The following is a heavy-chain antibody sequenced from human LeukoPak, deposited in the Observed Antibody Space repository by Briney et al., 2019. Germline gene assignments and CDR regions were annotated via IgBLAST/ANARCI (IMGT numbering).Heavy chain of an antibody. Sequence: GASVKVSCKASGYTFTGYYMHWVRQAPGQGLEWMGWINPNSGGTNYAQKFQGRVTMTRDTSISTAYMELSRLRSDDTAVYYCARSPAIRYRLRFNYWGQGTLVTVSS. CDR1: GYTFTGYY. V-gene: IGHV1-2*02. CDR2: INPNSGGT. D-gene: IGHD2-2*01. J-gene: IGHJ4*02. CDR3: ARSPAIRYRLRFNY.